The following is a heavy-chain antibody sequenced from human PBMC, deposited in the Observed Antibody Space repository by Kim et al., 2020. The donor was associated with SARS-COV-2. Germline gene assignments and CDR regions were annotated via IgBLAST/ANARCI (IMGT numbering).Heavy chain of an antibody. J-gene: IGHJ3*02. V-gene: IGHV3-53*01. Sequence: GGSLRLSCAASGFTVSSNYMSWVRQAPGKGLEWVSVIYSGGSTYYADSVKGRFTISRDNSKNTLYLQMNSLRAEDTAVYYCATREYSSSVFHAFDIWGQGTMVTVSS. CDR3: ATREYSSSVFHAFDI. CDR2: IYSGGST. CDR1: GFTVSSNY. D-gene: IGHD6-13*01.